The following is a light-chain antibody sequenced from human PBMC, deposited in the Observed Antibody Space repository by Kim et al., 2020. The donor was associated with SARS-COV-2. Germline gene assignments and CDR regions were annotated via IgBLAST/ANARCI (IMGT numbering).Light chain of an antibody. CDR1: QSVLSSSNNKNY. V-gene: IGKV4-1*01. CDR3: QQYYSTPWT. J-gene: IGKJ1*01. CDR2: WAS. Sequence: ATINCKSSQSVLSSSNNKNYLAWYQQKPGQPPKLLIYWASTRESGVPDRFSGSGSGTDFTLTISSLQAEDVAVYYCQQYYSTPWTFGQGTKVDI.